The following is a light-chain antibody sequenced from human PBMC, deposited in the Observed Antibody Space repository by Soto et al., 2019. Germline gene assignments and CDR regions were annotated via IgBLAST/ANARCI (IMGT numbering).Light chain of an antibody. CDR3: QQSYSTPRT. CDR2: AAS. J-gene: IGKJ1*01. V-gene: IGKV1-39*01. Sequence: DIQMTQSPSSLSASVGDRVTITCRASQSISSYLNWYQQKPGKAPKLLIYAASSLQSGVPSRFSGGGSGTDFNLTINSRQPEDFATYYCQQSYSTPRTFGQGTKVEIK. CDR1: QSISSY.